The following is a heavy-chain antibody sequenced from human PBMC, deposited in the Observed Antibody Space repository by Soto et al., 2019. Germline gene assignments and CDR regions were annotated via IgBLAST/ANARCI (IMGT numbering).Heavy chain of an antibody. J-gene: IGHJ4*02. Sequence: GGSLRLSCAASGFTFSIYWMSLVRQSPGKGLEWVANIKQDGSEKYYVDSVKGRFTISRDNAKNSLYLQMNSLRAEDTAVYYCARGSSSWLKDYFDYWGQGTLVTVSS. CDR1: GFTFSIYW. V-gene: IGHV3-7*03. CDR3: ARGSSSWLKDYFDY. CDR2: IKQDGSEK. D-gene: IGHD6-13*01.